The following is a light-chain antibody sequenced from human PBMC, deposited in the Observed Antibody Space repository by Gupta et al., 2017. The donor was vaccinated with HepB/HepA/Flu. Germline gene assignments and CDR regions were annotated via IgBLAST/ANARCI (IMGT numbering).Light chain of an antibody. CDR2: LGS. V-gene: IGKV2-28*01. J-gene: IGKJ3*01. Sequence: VLTRSQLSLPVTPGEPASISCRSSQSLLHSNGYNYLDWYLQKPGQSPQLLIYLGSNRASGVPDRCSGSGSGTDFTLKISRVEAEDVGVYYCMQALQTPFTFGPGTKVEIK. CDR1: QSLLHSNGYNY. CDR3: MQALQTPFT.